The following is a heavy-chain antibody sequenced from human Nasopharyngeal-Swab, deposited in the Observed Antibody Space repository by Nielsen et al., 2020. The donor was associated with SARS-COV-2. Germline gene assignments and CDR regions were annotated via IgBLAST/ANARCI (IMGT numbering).Heavy chain of an antibody. Sequence: SETLSLTCAVYGGSFSGYYWTWVRQPPGKGLEWIGEINHSGSTNYIPSLKSRVTISVDTSKNQFSLKVTSVTAADTAVYYCARGISGVVPAPILGVGPYYHYYSVDVWGKGTTVTVSS. CDR1: GGSFSGYY. V-gene: IGHV4-34*01. CDR3: ARGISGVVPAPILGVGPYYHYYSVDV. D-gene: IGHD2-2*01. J-gene: IGHJ6*03. CDR2: INHSGST.